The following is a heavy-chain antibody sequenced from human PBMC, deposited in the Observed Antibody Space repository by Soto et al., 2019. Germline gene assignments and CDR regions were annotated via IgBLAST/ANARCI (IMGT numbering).Heavy chain of an antibody. CDR1: GGTFSSYA. J-gene: IGHJ4*02. CDR3: ARDPLDYYDSSGSLLDQNGGFEY. D-gene: IGHD3-22*01. V-gene: IGHV1-69*06. CDR2: IIPIFGTA. Sequence: SVKISCKASGGTFSSYAISWVRQAPGQGLEWMGGIIPIFGTANYAQKFQGRVTITADKSTSTAYMELSSLRSEDTAVYYCARDPLDYYDSSGSLLDQNGGFEYWGQGTLVTVS.